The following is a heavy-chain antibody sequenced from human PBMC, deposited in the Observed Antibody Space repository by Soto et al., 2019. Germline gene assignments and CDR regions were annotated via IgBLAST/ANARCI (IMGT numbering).Heavy chain of an antibody. CDR3: ARDPAPIGWYDY. V-gene: IGHV3-74*01. CDR2: INRDGSST. J-gene: IGHJ4*02. D-gene: IGHD6-19*01. CDR1: GFTLSSYW. Sequence: GGTLRLSCAASGFTLSSYWMHWVRQAPGKGLEWVSRINRDGSSTSYADSVKGRFTISRDSAMNTLYLQMNSLRAEDTAVYYCARDPAPIGWYDYWGQGTLVTVSS.